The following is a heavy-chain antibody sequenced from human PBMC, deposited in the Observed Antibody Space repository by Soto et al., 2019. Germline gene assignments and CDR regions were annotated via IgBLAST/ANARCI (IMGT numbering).Heavy chain of an antibody. J-gene: IGHJ4*02. CDR3: AKQRADYGSGADTFYFDS. Sequence: LRLSCTVSGVTLSNYAMNWVRQAPGKGLEWVSSLSGSGGTTYYADSVKGRFIISRDNSKNTLYLLMNSLRAEDTALYYCAKQRADYGSGADTFYFDSWGQGALVTVSS. CDR1: GVTLSNYA. CDR2: LSGSGGTT. V-gene: IGHV3-23*01. D-gene: IGHD3-10*01.